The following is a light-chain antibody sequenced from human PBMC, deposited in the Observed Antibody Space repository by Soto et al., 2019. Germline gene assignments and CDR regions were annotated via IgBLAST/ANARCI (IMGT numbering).Light chain of an antibody. CDR2: TAS. J-gene: IGKJ1*01. CDR3: QKYNRAPWT. CDR1: HDISTF. Sequence: DIQMTQSPSSLSASVGDRVTITCRASHDISTFLAWYQQKPGKVPKLLIYTASTLQSGVPSRFSGSGSGTDFTLTISSLQPEDVATYYCQKYNRAPWTFGQGTKVDI. V-gene: IGKV1-27*01.